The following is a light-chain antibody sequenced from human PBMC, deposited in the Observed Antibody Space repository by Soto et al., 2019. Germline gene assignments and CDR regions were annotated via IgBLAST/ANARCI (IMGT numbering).Light chain of an antibody. V-gene: IGKV3-11*01. J-gene: IGKJ4*01. CDR2: DAS. Sequence: EVVLTQSPATLSSSPGESVTLSCRASQNIDTYLAWYQQRPGQAPRLLIYDASYRAVGIPSRFSGSGSGTDFTLTISSLEPADFAIYHCQQRRNLPLTFGGGTKVEI. CDR3: QQRRNLPLT. CDR1: QNIDTY.